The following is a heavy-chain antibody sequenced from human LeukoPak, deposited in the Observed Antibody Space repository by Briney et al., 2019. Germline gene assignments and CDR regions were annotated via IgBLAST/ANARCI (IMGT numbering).Heavy chain of an antibody. CDR2: ISGDGGST. CDR1: GFSFSSYA. Sequence: GGSLRLSCAASGFSFSSYAMSWVRQPPGKGLEWVSLISGDGGSTYYADSVKGRFTISRDNSKNSLYLQMNSLRTEDTALYYCAKDIAGQGVEAFDIWGQGTMVTVSS. J-gene: IGHJ3*02. D-gene: IGHD3-16*01. V-gene: IGHV3-43*02. CDR3: AKDIAGQGVEAFDI.